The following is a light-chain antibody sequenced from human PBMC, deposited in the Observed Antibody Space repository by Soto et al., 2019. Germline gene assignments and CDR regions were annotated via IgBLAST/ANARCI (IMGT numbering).Light chain of an antibody. J-gene: IGKJ2*01. Sequence: DIVMTQSPDSLAVSLGERATINCKSSQSVLYSSNNKDYLAWYQQKPGQPPKLLISWASTRESGVPDRFSGSGSAKDFPLPLSRLQGGDVAVLFLQQFFPYPVTFGQGTKLDIK. CDR3: QQFFPYPVT. V-gene: IGKV4-1*01. CDR2: WAS. CDR1: QSVLYSSNNKDY.